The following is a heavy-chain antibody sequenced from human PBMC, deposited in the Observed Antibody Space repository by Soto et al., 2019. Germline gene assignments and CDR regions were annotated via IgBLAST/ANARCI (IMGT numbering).Heavy chain of an antibody. D-gene: IGHD6-19*01. CDR2: INHSGST. CDR1: GGSFSGYY. Sequence: SETLSLTCAVYGGSFSGYYWSWIRQPPGKGLEWIGEINHSGSTNYNPSLKSRVTISVDTSKNQFSLKLSSVTAADTAVYYCALVRRPGIAVAGGDYWGQGTLVTVSS. CDR3: ALVRRPGIAVAGGDY. J-gene: IGHJ4*02. V-gene: IGHV4-34*01.